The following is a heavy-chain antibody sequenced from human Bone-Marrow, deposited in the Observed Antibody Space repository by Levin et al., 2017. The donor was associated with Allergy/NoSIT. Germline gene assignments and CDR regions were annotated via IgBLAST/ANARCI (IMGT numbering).Heavy chain of an antibody. CDR2: ISYDGSNK. Sequence: GGSLRLSCAASGFTFSSYGMHWVRQAPGKGLEWVAVISYDGSNKYYADSVKGRFTISRDNSKNTLYLQMNSLRAEDTAVYYCAKDPGYYDFWSGYYTGHYYYGMDVWGQGTTVTVSS. CDR1: GFTFSSYG. CDR3: AKDPGYYDFWSGYYTGHYYYGMDV. D-gene: IGHD3-3*01. V-gene: IGHV3-30*18. J-gene: IGHJ6*02.